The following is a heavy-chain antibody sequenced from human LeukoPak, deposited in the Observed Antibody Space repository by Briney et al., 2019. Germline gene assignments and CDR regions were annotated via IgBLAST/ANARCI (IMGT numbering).Heavy chain of an antibody. CDR2: ISSSSSYI. D-gene: IGHD1-26*01. Sequence: AGGSLRLSCVASGFTFSSYSMNWVRQAPGKGLEWVSSISSSSSYIYYADSVKGRFTISRDNAKNSLYLQTNSLRAEDTAVYYCAREEWELLVLDYWGQGTLVTVSS. CDR3: AREEWELLVLDY. V-gene: IGHV3-21*01. CDR1: GFTFSSYS. J-gene: IGHJ4*02.